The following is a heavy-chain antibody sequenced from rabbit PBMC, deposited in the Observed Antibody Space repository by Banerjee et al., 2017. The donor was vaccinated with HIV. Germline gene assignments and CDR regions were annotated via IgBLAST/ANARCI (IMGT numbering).Heavy chain of an antibody. CDR3: ARDGAGYAGYGYARL. CDR1: GIDFSSYYY. CDR2: INTNSGNA. J-gene: IGHJ3*01. Sequence: QSLEESGGGLVKPGGTLTLTCKASGIDFSSYYYMCWVRQAPGKGLEWIACINTNSGNAVYASWAKGRFTISKTSSTTVTLQMTSLTAADTATYFCARDGAGYAGYGYARLWGQGTLVTVS. D-gene: IGHD6-1*01. V-gene: IGHV1S40*01.